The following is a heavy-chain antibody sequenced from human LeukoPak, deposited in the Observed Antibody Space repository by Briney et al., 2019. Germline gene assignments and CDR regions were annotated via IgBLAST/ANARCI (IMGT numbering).Heavy chain of an antibody. CDR1: GGYFSGYY. V-gene: IGHV4-34*01. Sequence: SETLSLTCAVYGGYFSGYYWSWIRQPPGKGLEWIGEINHSGSTNYNPSLKSRVTISVDTSKNQFSLKLSSVTAADTAVYYCARGPMVFCSGGSCYYYYYYYMDVWGKGTTVTVSS. CDR3: ARGPMVFCSGGSCYYYYYYYMDV. J-gene: IGHJ6*03. D-gene: IGHD2-15*01. CDR2: INHSGST.